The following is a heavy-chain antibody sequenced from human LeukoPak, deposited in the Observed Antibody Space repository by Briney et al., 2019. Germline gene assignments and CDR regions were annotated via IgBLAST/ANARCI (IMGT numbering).Heavy chain of an antibody. J-gene: IGHJ4*02. Sequence: GGSLRLSCAASGFTVSSNYMSWVRRAPGKGLEWVSVIYSGGSTYYADSVKGRFTISRDNSKNTLYLQMNSLRAEDTAVYYCARLFAYDYYYDSSGYQRLDYWGQGTLVTVSS. CDR2: IYSGGST. V-gene: IGHV3-66*02. CDR1: GFTVSSNY. D-gene: IGHD3-22*01. CDR3: ARLFAYDYYYDSSGYQRLDY.